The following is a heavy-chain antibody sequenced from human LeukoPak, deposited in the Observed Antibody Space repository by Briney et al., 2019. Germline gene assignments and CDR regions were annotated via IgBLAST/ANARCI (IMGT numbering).Heavy chain of an antibody. CDR1: GGSISSSSYY. D-gene: IGHD5-18*01. V-gene: IGHV4-39*01. CDR2: IYYSGST. Sequence: SETLSLTCTVSGGSISSSSYYWGWIRQPPGKGLEWIGSIYYSGSTYYNPSLKSRVTISVDTSKNQFSLKLSSVTAADTAVYYCASQLGYSYGFYFDYWGQGTLVTVSS. CDR3: ASQLGYSYGFYFDY. J-gene: IGHJ4*02.